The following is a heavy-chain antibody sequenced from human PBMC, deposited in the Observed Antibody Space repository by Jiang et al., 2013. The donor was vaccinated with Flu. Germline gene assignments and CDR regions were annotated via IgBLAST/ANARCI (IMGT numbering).Heavy chain of an antibody. CDR1: GDSVNTGDYY. D-gene: IGHD2-21*02. J-gene: IGHJ6*02. V-gene: IGHV4-61*08. Sequence: LTCTVSGDSVNTGDYYWSWIRQPPGKGLEWLGYIYYSVSTNYNPSLKSRVTISVDTSKNQFSLKLSSVTAADTAVYYCARTNCGGDCYSPYYYYYGMDVWGQGTTVTVSS. CDR3: ARTNCGGDCYSPYYYYYGMDV. CDR2: IYYSVST.